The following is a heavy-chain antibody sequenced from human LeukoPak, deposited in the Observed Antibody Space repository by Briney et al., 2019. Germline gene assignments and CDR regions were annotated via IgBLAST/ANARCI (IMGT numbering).Heavy chain of an antibody. CDR3: ARGGDMTIMVVNIPDAFDL. CDR2: IWNDGSNK. D-gene: IGHD3-22*01. CDR1: GFTFNNYG. V-gene: IGHV3-33*01. J-gene: IGHJ3*01. Sequence: GGSLRLSCAPSGFTFNNYGMHWVRQAPGKGLEWVAVIWNDGSNKYYADSVKGRFTISRDNSKNTLYLQMNSLRAEDTAVYFCARGGDMTIMVVNIPDAFDLWGQGTLVTVSS.